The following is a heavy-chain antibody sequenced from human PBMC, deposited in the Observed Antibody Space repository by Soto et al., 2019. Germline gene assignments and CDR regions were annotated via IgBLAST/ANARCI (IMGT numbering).Heavy chain of an antibody. CDR2: ISAYNGNT. CDR3: AREGSGTMVRGVTSYYYYGMDV. D-gene: IGHD3-10*01. Sequence: QVQLVQSGAEVKKPGASVKVSCKASGYTFTSYGISWVRQAPGQGPEWMGWISAYNGNTNYAQKLQGRVTMTTDTTTSTAYMELRSLRSDDTAVYYCAREGSGTMVRGVTSYYYYGMDVWGQGTTVTVSS. V-gene: IGHV1-18*01. CDR1: GYTFTSYG. J-gene: IGHJ6*02.